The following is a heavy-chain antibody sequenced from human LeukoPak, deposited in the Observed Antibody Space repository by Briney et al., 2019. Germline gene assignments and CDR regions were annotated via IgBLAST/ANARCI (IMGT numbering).Heavy chain of an antibody. CDR3: AAHFYTGPYHY. CDR2: IIPIFSTA. D-gene: IGHD2/OR15-2a*01. CDR1: GGTFSSYA. Sequence: ASVKVSCKASGGTFSSYAISWVRQAPGQGLEWMGGIIPIFSTANYAQKFQGRVTITADKSTSTAYMELSSLRSEDTAVYYCAAHFYTGPYHYWGQGTLVTVSS. J-gene: IGHJ4*02. V-gene: IGHV1-69*06.